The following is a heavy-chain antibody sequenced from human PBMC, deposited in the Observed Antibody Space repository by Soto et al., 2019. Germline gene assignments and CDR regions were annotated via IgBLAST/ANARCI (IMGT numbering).Heavy chain of an antibody. J-gene: IGHJ5*02. V-gene: IGHV1-58*02. D-gene: IGHD3-10*01. CDR2: IVVGSGNT. CDR1: GFTFTSSA. CDR3: AAEGDYYGSGSYLSWFDP. Sequence: SVKVSCKASGFTFTSSAMQWVRQARGQRLEWIGWIVVGSGNTNYAQKFQERVTITRDMSTSTAYMELSSLRSEDTAVYYCAAEGDYYGSGSYLSWFDPWGQGTLVTVSS.